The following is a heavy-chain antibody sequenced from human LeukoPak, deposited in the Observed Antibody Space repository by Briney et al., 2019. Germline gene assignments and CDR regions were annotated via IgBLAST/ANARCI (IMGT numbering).Heavy chain of an antibody. J-gene: IGHJ5*02. V-gene: IGHV3-23*01. CDR3: AKELFTGWHGWFDP. CDR1: GFIFSNYG. D-gene: IGHD6-19*01. CDR2: ISVSGDST. Sequence: LAGGSLRLAWAASGFIFSNYGMRWVRQARGKGLEWVSGISVSGDSTLYADSVQGRFTISRDNSKTTVYLQMNTLRAEDTATYYCAKELFTGWHGWFDPWGQGTLVTVSS.